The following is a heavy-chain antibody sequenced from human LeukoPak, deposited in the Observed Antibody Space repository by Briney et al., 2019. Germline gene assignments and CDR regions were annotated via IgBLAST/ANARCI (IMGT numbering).Heavy chain of an antibody. D-gene: IGHD5-12*01. Sequence: AGGSLRLSCAASGFTFSSYEMNWVRQAPGKGLEWVSYISSSGSTIYYADSVKGRFTISRDNAKNSLYLQMNSLRAEDTAVYYCARGPYDPWGYYYYYYMDVWGKGTTVTISS. CDR1: GFTFSSYE. CDR3: ARGPYDPWGYYYYYYMDV. CDR2: ISSSGSTI. J-gene: IGHJ6*03. V-gene: IGHV3-48*03.